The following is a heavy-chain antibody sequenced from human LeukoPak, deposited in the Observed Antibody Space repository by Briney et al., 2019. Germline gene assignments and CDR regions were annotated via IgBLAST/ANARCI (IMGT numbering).Heavy chain of an antibody. Sequence: PAASVKVSCKASGGTFSSYAISWVRQAPGQGLEWMGGIIPIFGTANYAQKFQGRVTITTDESTSTAYMELSSLRSEDTAVYYCASKVWSGLTISPMDVWGKGTTVTVSS. CDR3: ASKVWSGLTISPMDV. V-gene: IGHV1-69*05. CDR2: IIPIFGTA. CDR1: GGTFSSYA. D-gene: IGHD3-3*01. J-gene: IGHJ6*03.